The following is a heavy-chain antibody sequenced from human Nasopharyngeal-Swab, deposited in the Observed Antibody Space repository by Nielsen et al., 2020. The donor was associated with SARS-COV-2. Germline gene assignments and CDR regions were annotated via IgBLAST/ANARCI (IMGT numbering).Heavy chain of an antibody. J-gene: IGHJ4*02. V-gene: IGHV4-59*12. CDR3: AREVVGGLVDS. CDR2: IYYSGST. D-gene: IGHD1-26*01. CDR1: GDSISSSY. Sequence: GSLRLSCTVSGDSISSSYWSWVRQPPGKGLEWIGYIYYSGSTNYNPSLKSRVTISVDMSKNQFSLKLSSVAAADTAVYYCAREVVGGLVDSWGQGTLVTVSS.